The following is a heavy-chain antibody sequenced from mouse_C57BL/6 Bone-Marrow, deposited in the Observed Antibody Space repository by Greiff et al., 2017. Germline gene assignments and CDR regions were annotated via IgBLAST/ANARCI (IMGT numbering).Heavy chain of an antibody. V-gene: IGHV1-78*01. Sequence: VQLQQPDAELVKPGASVKISCKVSGYTFTDHTIHWMKQRPEQGLEWIGYIYPRDGSTKYNEKFKGKATLTVDKSSSTAYMQLNSLTSEDSADYVFARRRNGYCWCAYWGQGTLVTVSS. CDR3: ARRRNGYCWCAY. CDR1: GYTFTDHT. J-gene: IGHJ3*01. D-gene: IGHD2-3*01. CDR2: IYPRDGST.